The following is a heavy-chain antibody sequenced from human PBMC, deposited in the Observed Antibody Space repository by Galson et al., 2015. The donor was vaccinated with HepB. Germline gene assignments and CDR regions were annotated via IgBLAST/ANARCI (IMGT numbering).Heavy chain of an antibody. D-gene: IGHD6-13*01. CDR3: ARDNSSSWYYGPFFARTFDY. Sequence: SLRLSCAASGFTVSSNYMSWVRQAPGKGLEWVSVIYSGGSTYYADSVKGRFTISRDNSKNTLYLQMNSLRAEDTAVYYCARDNSSSWYYGPFFARTFDYWGQGTLVTVSS. J-gene: IGHJ4*02. V-gene: IGHV3-66*01. CDR2: IYSGGST. CDR1: GFTVSSNY.